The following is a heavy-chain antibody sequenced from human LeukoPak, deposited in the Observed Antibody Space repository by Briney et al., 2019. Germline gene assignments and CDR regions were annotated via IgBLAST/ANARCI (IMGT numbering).Heavy chain of an antibody. CDR2: ISGSGGDT. V-gene: IGHV3-23*01. D-gene: IGHD2-21*01. CDR3: AKGAAGTLVGHYFDS. CDR1: GFTFSSYA. Sequence: PGGSLRLSCAASGFTFSSYAMSWLRQSPGKGLEWVSSISGSGGDTHYADSVKGRFSIYRDNYKNTLYVQMNSLGAEDTAVYYCAKGAAGTLVGHYFDSWGQGTLVTVSS. J-gene: IGHJ4*02.